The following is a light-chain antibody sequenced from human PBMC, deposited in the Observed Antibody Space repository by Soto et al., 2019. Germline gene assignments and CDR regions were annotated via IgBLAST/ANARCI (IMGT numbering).Light chain of an antibody. J-gene: IGKJ4*01. CDR1: HSVSTY. CDR2: DAS. Sequence: ETVLTQSPATLSLSPGEGATLSCRASHSVSTYLAWYQQKPGQTPRLLIYDASTRATGIPARFSGSGSGTDFTLNISSLAPEDFAVYYCQQHTNWPLTFGGGTKVDIK. CDR3: QQHTNWPLT. V-gene: IGKV3-11*01.